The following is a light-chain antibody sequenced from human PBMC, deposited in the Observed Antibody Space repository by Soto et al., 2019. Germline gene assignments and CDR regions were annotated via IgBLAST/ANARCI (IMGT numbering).Light chain of an antibody. J-gene: IGKJ2*01. Sequence: EIVLTQSPGTLSLSPGERATLSCRASQIVGDTYLAWYQQKPGQAPRLLIYGASNRATGIPDRFRGSGYGTDFTLTISRVEPEDFAVYYCQHHDTSPFTFGQGTKLEIK. CDR1: QIVGDTY. V-gene: IGKV3-20*01. CDR2: GAS. CDR3: QHHDTSPFT.